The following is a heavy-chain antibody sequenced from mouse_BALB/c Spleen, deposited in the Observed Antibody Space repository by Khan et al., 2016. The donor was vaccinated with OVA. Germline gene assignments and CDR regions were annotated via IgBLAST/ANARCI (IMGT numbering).Heavy chain of an antibody. V-gene: IGHV9-1*02. Sequence: QIQLVQSGPELKKPGETVKISCKASGYTFTNYGMNWVKQTPGKGLKWMGWINPYTGEPTYADDFKGRFAFSLETSASTAYLQINNLKNEDMATYFCARSRGNYLFDYWGQGTTLTVSS. CDR2: INPYTGEP. J-gene: IGHJ2*01. CDR1: GYTFTNYG. D-gene: IGHD1-1*01. CDR3: ARSRGNYLFDY.